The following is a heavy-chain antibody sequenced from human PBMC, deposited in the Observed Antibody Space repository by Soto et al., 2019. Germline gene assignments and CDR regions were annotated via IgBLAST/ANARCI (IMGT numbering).Heavy chain of an antibody. V-gene: IGHV4-39*01. CDR3: ARQRTTVVTQAYFDH. Sequence: LSLTCTVSGGSITSSSYYWGWIRQPPGKGLEWIGGIYYSGRSYYNPSLKSRVTMSVDTSKNQFSLTLNSVTAADAAVYYCARQRTTVVTQAYFDHWGQGTLVTVSS. CDR1: GGSITSSSYY. J-gene: IGHJ4*02. D-gene: IGHD4-17*01. CDR2: IYYSGRS.